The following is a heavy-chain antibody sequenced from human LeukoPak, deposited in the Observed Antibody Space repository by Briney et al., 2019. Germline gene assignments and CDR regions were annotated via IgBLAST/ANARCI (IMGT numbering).Heavy chain of an antibody. CDR2: INHSGST. J-gene: IGHJ6*02. V-gene: IGHV4-34*01. CDR3: ARGKYYDSSGYYPSYYYYYGMDV. Sequence: SETLSLACAVYGGSFSGYYWSWIRQPPGKGLEWIGEINHSGSTNYNPSLKSRVTISVDTSKNQFSLKLSSVTAADTAVYYCARGKYYDSSGYYPSYYYYYGMDVWGQGTTVTVSS. CDR1: GGSFSGYY. D-gene: IGHD3-22*01.